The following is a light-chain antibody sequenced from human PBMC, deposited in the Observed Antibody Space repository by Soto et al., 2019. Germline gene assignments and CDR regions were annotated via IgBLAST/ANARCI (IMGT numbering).Light chain of an antibody. Sequence: DIVLTQSPGIVSLSPGERATLSCRASQSLSSSFLAWYQQKRGQAPRLLIYGASSRATGIPDRFSGSGSETDFTLSITRLEPEDFAIYYCQQYENSPITFGLGTRLEI. J-gene: IGKJ5*01. CDR1: QSLSSSF. CDR2: GAS. V-gene: IGKV3-20*01. CDR3: QQYENSPIT.